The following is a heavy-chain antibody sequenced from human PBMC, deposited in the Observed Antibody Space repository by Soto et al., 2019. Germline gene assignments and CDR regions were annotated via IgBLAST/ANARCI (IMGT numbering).Heavy chain of an antibody. CDR3: ARASSSSSAADY. J-gene: IGHJ4*02. CDR2: IYDSESA. Sequence: QVQLQESGPGLVKPSQTLSLTCNVSGESISSGGYYWSWIRHHPRKGLEWIGYIYDSESAYYNPSLKSRVTISMDTSKNHFAMKLSSVTDADTAVYSCARASSSSSAADYWGQGTLVIVSS. D-gene: IGHD6-6*01. CDR1: GESISSGGYY. V-gene: IGHV4-31*03.